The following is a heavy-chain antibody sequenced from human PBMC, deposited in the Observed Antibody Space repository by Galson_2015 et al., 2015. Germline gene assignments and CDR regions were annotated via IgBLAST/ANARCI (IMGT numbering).Heavy chain of an antibody. Sequence: SLRLSCAASGFTFSTYAMSWVRQAPGKGLEWVSAISGSGGSTYYADSVKGRFTISRDNSKNTLYLQMNNLRAEDTAVYYCAKDGGVTYCSNGVCRADFDYWGQGTLVTVSS. CDR3: AKDGGVTYCSNGVCRADFDY. CDR2: ISGSGGST. CDR1: GFTFSTYA. J-gene: IGHJ4*02. V-gene: IGHV3-23*01. D-gene: IGHD2-8*01.